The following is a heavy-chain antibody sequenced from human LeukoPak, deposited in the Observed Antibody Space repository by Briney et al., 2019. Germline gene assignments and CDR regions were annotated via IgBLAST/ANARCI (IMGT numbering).Heavy chain of an antibody. V-gene: IGHV2-5*01. CDR3: AQTTTVTTIGPYFDY. J-gene: IGHJ4*02. D-gene: IGHD4-17*01. Sequence: SGPSLVNPTQTLPLTCTFSGFSLSTSGVGVGWIRQPPGKALEWLALIYWNDDKRYSPSLKSRLTITKDTSKNQVVLTMTNMDPVDTATYYCAQTTTVTTIGPYFDYWGQGTLVTVSS. CDR2: IYWNDDK. CDR1: GFSLSTSGVG.